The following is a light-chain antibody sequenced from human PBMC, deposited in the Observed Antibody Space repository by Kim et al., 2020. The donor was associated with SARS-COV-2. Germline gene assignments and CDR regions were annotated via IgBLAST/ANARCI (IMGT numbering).Light chain of an antibody. CDR3: QQYTAYSYT. CDR2: KTS. V-gene: IGKV1-5*03. Sequence: ASVGDIVIVTCRASQNLRGSLARYQQQPGKAPKLLIYKTSTLHNGVPSRFSGSASGTEFNLTISSLHPDDVATYYCQQYTAYSYTFGQGTQAGD. CDR1: QNLRGS. J-gene: IGKJ2*01.